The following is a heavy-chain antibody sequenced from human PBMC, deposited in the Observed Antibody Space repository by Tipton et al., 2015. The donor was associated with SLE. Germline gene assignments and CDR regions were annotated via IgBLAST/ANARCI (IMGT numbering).Heavy chain of an antibody. CDR3: ARRQYGDYVVDWYFDL. D-gene: IGHD4-17*01. CDR1: GFTFSSYE. J-gene: IGHJ2*01. Sequence: VQLVQSGGGVVQPGRSLRLSCAASGFTFSSYEMNWVRQAPGKGLDWVSYISGSGGTIYYADSVKGRFTISRDNAKNSLYLQMNSLRAEDTGVYYCARRQYGDYVVDWYFDLWGRGTLVTVTS. V-gene: IGHV3-48*03. CDR2: ISGSGGTI.